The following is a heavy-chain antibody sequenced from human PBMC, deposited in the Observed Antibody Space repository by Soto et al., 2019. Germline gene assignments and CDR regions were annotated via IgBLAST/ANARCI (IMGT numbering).Heavy chain of an antibody. CDR3: ASSSLYGMDV. V-gene: IGHV4-34*01. Sequence: PPETLSLTCAVYGGSFSGYYWSWIRQPPGKGLEWIGEINHSGSTNYNPSLKSRVTISVDTSKNQFSLKLSSVTAADTAVYYCASSSLYGMDVWGQGTTVTVSS. CDR1: GGSFSGYY. J-gene: IGHJ6*02. CDR2: INHSGST.